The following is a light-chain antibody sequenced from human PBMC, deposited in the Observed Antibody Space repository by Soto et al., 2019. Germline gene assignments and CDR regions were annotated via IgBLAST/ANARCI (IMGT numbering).Light chain of an antibody. J-gene: IGKJ1*01. Sequence: EIVLTQSPRTLSLSPGERATLSCRASQSLRSTSLAWYQQKPGQAPRLLISGASTRAAAIPDRFSGSGSGTDFTLTIGRLEHEDLAVYYCQQYDSSPRTFGQGTTVDNK. V-gene: IGKV3-20*01. CDR1: QSLRSTS. CDR3: QQYDSSPRT. CDR2: GAS.